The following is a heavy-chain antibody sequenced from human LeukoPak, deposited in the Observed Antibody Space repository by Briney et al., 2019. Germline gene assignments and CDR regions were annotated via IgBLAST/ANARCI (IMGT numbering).Heavy chain of an antibody. J-gene: IGHJ4*02. CDR2: IYPSGST. Sequence: SETLSLTCTVSGGSISSGHYNWNWLRQPAGKGLEWIGRIYPSGSTNYNPSLKSRVTISVDTSKNQFSLKLSSVTAADTAVYYYARGAVADDYFDYWGQGTLVTVSS. V-gene: IGHV4-61*02. CDR1: GGSISSGHYN. CDR3: ARGAVADDYFDY. D-gene: IGHD6-19*01.